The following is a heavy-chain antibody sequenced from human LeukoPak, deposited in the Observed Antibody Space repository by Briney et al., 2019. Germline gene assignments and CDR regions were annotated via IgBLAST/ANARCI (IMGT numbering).Heavy chain of an antibody. D-gene: IGHD2-2*01. V-gene: IGHV4-34*01. CDR2: INHSGST. Sequence: SETLSLTCAVYGGSLSGYYWSWIRQPPGKGLEWIGEINHSGSTNYNPSLKSRVTISVDTSKNQFSLKLSSVAAADTAVYYCARGGAGSVSAAYNWFDPWGQGTLVTVSS. J-gene: IGHJ5*02. CDR1: GGSLSGYY. CDR3: ARGGAGSVSAAYNWFDP.